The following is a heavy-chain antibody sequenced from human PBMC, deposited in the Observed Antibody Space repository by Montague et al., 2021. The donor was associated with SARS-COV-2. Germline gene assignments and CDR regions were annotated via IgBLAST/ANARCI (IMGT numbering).Heavy chain of an antibody. J-gene: IGHJ4*02. CDR1: GFTFSSYG. CDR3: ANRGVRYFDAQGVWYYFDY. CDR2: ISDSGGST. V-gene: IGHV3-23*01. Sequence: SLRLSCAASGFTFSSYGMTWVRQASGKGLEWVSTISDSGGSTYYADSVKGRFTISRDNSKNTLYLQMNSLRAEDTAVYYCANRGVRYFDAQGVWYYFDYWGQGTLVTVSS. D-gene: IGHD3-9*01.